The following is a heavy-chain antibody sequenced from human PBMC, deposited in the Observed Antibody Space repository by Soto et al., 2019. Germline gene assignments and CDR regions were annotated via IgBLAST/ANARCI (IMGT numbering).Heavy chain of an antibody. D-gene: IGHD3-22*01. CDR3: ARADSSGYSALDY. CDR1: GFTFSYYG. Sequence: GGSLRLSCAASGFTFSYYGMHWVRQAPGKGLEWVAIIWYDGTNKDYADSVKGRFTISRDYSKNTLSLQMNSLRGEDTAVYYCARADSSGYSALDYWGQGTLVTVSS. V-gene: IGHV3-33*01. CDR2: IWYDGTNK. J-gene: IGHJ4*02.